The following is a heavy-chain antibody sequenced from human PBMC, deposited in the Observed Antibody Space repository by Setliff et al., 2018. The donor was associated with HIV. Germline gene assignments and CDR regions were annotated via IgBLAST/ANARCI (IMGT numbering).Heavy chain of an antibody. V-gene: IGHV4-39*07. CDR1: GASISSSGYY. CDR3: ATSRVVVLRFDP. CDR2: IYYSGST. Sequence: SETLSLTCTVSGASISSSGYYWGWIRQPPGKGLEWIGTIYYSGSTYYNPSLKSRVTISVDTSKNQFSLKLYSVTAADTAVYYCATSRVVVLRFDPWGQGTLVTAPQ. J-gene: IGHJ5*02. D-gene: IGHD3-22*01.